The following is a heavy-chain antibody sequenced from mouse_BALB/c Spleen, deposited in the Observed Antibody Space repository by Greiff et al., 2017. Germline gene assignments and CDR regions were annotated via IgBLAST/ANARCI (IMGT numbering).Heavy chain of an antibody. V-gene: IGHV1-87*01. CDR3: ARPMITTAMDY. J-gene: IGHJ4*01. D-gene: IGHD2-4*01. CDR1: GYTFTSYW. Sequence: VQLQQSGAELARPGASVKLSCKASGYTFTSYWMQWVKQRPGQGLEWIGAIYPGDGDTNYNGKFKGKATLTADKSSSTAYMQLSSLTSEDSAVYFCARPMITTAMDYWGQGTSVTVSS. CDR2: IYPGDGDT.